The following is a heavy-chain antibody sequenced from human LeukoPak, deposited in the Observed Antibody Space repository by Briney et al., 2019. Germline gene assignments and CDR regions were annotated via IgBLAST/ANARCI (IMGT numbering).Heavy chain of an antibody. CDR1: GYSISSGYY. CDR3: ASVLRFVFDY. V-gene: IGHV4-38-2*02. CDR2: IYHSGST. D-gene: IGHD3-10*01. Sequence: SETLSLTCTVSGYSISSGYYWGWIRQPPGKGLEWIGSIYHSGSTYYNPSLKSRVTISVDTSKNQFSLKLSSVTAADTAVYYCASVLRFVFDYWGQGTLVTFSS. J-gene: IGHJ4*02.